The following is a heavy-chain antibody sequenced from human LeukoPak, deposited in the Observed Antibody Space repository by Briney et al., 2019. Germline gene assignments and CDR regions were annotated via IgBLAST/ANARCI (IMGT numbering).Heavy chain of an antibody. CDR3: ARQTIVVVEVGWFDP. V-gene: IGHV4-39*01. Sequence: KPSETLPLTCTVSGGSISSSSYYWGWIRQPPGKGLEWIGSIYYSGSTHYNPSLKSRVTISVDTSKNQFSLRLSSVTAADTAVYYCARQTIVVVEVGWFDPWGQGTLVTVSS. D-gene: IGHD2-2*01. J-gene: IGHJ5*02. CDR1: GGSISSSSYY. CDR2: IYYSGST.